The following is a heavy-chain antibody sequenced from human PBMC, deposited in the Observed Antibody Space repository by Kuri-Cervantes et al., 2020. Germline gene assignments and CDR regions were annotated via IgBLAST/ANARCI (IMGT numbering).Heavy chain of an antibody. Sequence: SVKVYCKASGGTFSSYAISWVRQAPGQGLEWMGGIIPIFGTANYAQKFQGRVTITTDESTSTAYMELSSLRSEDTAVYYCARWGVATNNAFDIWGQGTLVTVSS. CDR2: IIPIFGTA. V-gene: IGHV1-69*05. D-gene: IGHD5-12*01. CDR1: GGTFSSYA. CDR3: ARWGVATNNAFDI. J-gene: IGHJ3*02.